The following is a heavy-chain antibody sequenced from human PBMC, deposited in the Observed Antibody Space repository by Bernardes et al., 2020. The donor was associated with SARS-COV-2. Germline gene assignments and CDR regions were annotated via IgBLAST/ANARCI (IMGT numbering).Heavy chain of an antibody. V-gene: IGHV4-61*01. D-gene: IGHD4-17*01. CDR2: IYYFGNA. CDR1: SDSISTSSYYY. CDR3: VRGSDYGIDY. J-gene: IGHJ4*02. Sequence: LSLTCTVSSDSISTSSYYYWTWIRQPPGKGLEWIGYIYYFGNANYNPSLKSRVTMSVDTSKNQFSLNLSSVTAADTALYYCVRGSDYGIDYWGQGTLVTVSS.